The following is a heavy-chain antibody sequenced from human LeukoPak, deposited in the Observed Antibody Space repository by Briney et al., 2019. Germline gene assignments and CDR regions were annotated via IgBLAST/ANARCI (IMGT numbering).Heavy chain of an antibody. CDR3: ARALWFGETFPAY. CDR2: ISWDSGNI. D-gene: IGHD3-10*01. V-gene: IGHV3-9*01. CDR1: GFTFDDYA. J-gene: IGHJ4*02. Sequence: GGSLRLSCAASGFTFDDYAMYWVRQAPGKGLEWVSGISWDSGNIGYADSVKGRFTISRDNAKKSLYLQMNSLRAEDTAVYYCARALWFGETFPAYWGQGTLVTVSS.